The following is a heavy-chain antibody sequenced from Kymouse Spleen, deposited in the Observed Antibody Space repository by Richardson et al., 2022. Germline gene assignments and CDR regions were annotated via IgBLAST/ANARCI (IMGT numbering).Heavy chain of an antibody. CDR3: AKDMGYSSGWTPFDY. V-gene: IGHV3-9*01. Sequence: EVQLVESGGGLVQPGRSLRLSCAASGFTFDDYAMHWVRQAPGKGLEWVSGISWNSGSIGYADSVKGRFTISRDNAKNSLYLQMNSLRAEDTALYYCAKDMGYSSGWTPFDYWGQGTLVTVSS. CDR2: ISWNSGSI. J-gene: IGHJ4*02. CDR1: GFTFDDYA. D-gene: IGHD6-19*01.